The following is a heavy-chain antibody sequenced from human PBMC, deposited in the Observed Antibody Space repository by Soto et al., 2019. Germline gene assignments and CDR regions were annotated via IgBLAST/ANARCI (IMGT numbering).Heavy chain of an antibody. CDR3: ASSDYYDSSGYPYYFDY. J-gene: IGHJ4*02. CDR2: ISAYNGNT. Sequence: SVNVSCESSGYTFTSCCISWVRQAPGQGLEWMGWISAYNGNTNYAQKLQGRVTMTTDTSTSTAYMELRSLRSDDTAVYYCASSDYYDSSGYPYYFDYLGQGTLVTVSS. CDR1: GYTFTSCC. V-gene: IGHV1-18*01. D-gene: IGHD3-22*01.